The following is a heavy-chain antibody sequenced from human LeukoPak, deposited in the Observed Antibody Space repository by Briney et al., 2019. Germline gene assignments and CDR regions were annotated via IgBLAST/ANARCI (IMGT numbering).Heavy chain of an antibody. CDR3: ARSGGGLYYDILTGWPTNGFDP. J-gene: IGHJ5*02. CDR2: IYYSGST. Sequence: SETLSLTCTVSGGSISSSSYYWGWLRQPPGKGLEWLGSIYYSGSTYYNPSLKSRVTISVDTSKNQFSLKLSSVTAADTAVYYCARSGGGLYYDILTGWPTNGFDPWGQGTLVTVSS. D-gene: IGHD3-9*01. V-gene: IGHV4-39*01. CDR1: GGSISSSSYY.